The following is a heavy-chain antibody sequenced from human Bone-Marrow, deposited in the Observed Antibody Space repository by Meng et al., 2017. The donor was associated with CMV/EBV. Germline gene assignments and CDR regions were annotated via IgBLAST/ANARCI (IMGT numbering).Heavy chain of an antibody. CDR1: GFTFSSYS. J-gene: IGHJ4*02. CDR3: TRWHSGSNFDY. Sequence: GGSLRLSCAASGFTFSSYSMNWVRQAPGKGLEWVGFIRRKAYGGSTEYAASVKGRFTISRDDSKSVAYLQMSSLKTEDTALYYCTRWHSGSNFDYWGRGTLVTVSS. V-gene: IGHV3-49*04. CDR2: IRRKAYGGST. D-gene: IGHD1-26*01.